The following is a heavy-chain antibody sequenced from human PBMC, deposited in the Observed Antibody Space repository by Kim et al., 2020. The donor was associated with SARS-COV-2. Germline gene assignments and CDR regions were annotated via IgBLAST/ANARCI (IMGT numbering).Heavy chain of an antibody. D-gene: IGHD6-13*01. V-gene: IGHV3-7*01. CDR2: IKEDGSEK. Sequence: GGYLRLSCAASGFTFSNYWMSWVRQAPGKGRELVANIKEDGSEKYYVDSVKGRFTISRDNAKNSLYLQMNSLRVEDTAMYYCARGGSSRYNWFDPWGQGT. J-gene: IGHJ5*02. CDR3: ARGGSSRYNWFDP. CDR1: GFTFSNYW.